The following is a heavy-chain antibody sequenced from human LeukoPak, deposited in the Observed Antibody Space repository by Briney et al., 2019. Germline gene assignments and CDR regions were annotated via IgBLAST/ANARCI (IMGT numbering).Heavy chain of an antibody. V-gene: IGHV3-7*01. CDR3: AGDLNWETY. J-gene: IGHJ4*02. Sequence: GGSLRLSCAASGFTFSSYSMNWVRQAPGKGLEWVANIKPDGSQIYYVDSVKGRFTISRDNAKNSLYLQMNSLRAEDTAVYYCAGDLNWETYWGQGTLVTVSS. CDR2: IKPDGSQI. D-gene: IGHD7-27*01. CDR1: GFTFSSYS.